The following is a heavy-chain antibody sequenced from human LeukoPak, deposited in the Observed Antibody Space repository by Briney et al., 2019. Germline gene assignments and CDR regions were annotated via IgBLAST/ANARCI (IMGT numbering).Heavy chain of an antibody. CDR1: GGSISSSSYY. V-gene: IGHV4-39*01. CDR2: IYYSGST. CDR3: ARSSGYSSSGGLNWFDT. J-gene: IGHJ5*02. D-gene: IGHD6-13*01. Sequence: PSETLSLTCTVSGGSISSSSYYWGWIRQPPGKGLERIGSIYYSGSTYYNPSLKSRVTISVDTSKNQFSLKLSSVTAADTAVYYCARSSGYSSSGGLNWFDTWGPGTLVTVSS.